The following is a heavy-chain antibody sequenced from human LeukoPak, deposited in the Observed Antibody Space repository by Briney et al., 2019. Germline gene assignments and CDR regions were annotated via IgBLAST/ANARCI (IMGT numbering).Heavy chain of an antibody. CDR1: GFTFSDYY. D-gene: IGHD4/OR15-4a*01. V-gene: IGHV3-11*04. Sequence: GGTLRLSCAASGFTFSDYYMSWIRQAPGKGLEWVSYISSSGSTIYYADSVKGRFTISRDNAKNSLYVQMNSLRAEDTGVYYCARDNQKLLWSYKGAFDIWGQGTMVTVSS. J-gene: IGHJ3*02. CDR3: ARDNQKLLWSYKGAFDI. CDR2: ISSSGSTI.